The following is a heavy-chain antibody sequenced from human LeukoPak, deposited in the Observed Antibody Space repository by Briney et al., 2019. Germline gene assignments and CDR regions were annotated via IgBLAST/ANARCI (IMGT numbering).Heavy chain of an antibody. CDR3: AGPRRGSYQNWFDP. CDR1: GYTFTSYD. Sequence: ASAKVSCKASGYTFTSYDINWVRQATGQGLEWMGWMNPNSGNTGYAQKFQGRVTITRNTSISTAYMELSSLRSEDTAVYYCAGPRRGSYQNWFDPWGQGTLVTASS. J-gene: IGHJ5*02. D-gene: IGHD1-26*01. CDR2: MNPNSGNT. V-gene: IGHV1-8*03.